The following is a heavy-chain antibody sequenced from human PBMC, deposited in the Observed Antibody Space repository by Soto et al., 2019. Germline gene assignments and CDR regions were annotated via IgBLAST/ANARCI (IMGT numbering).Heavy chain of an antibody. CDR1: GFPFRDYA. CDR3: ARGQLVNAGYYYGLDI. V-gene: IGHV3-33*01. D-gene: IGHD3-22*01. J-gene: IGHJ6*02. CDR2: LSYDGSDK. Sequence: GGSLRLSCAASGFPFRDYAFHWVRQPPGKGLEWVAVLSYDGSDKYYADSVKGRFTISRDNAKNMLYLQLSTLRGEDTAVYYCARGQLVNAGYYYGLDIWGQGTTVTSP.